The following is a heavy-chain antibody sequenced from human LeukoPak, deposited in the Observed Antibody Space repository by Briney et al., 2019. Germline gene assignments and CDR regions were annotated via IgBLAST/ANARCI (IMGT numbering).Heavy chain of an antibody. Sequence: GGSLRLSCAASGFTFSSYGMSWVRQAPGKGLEWVSTISSSGDTFYADSVKGLFTISRDNSKNTLYLQMNSLRAEDTAIYYCAKDLLRCSFDYWGQEPLVTVSS. CDR1: GFTFSSYG. CDR3: AKDLLRCSFDY. V-gene: IGHV3-23*01. D-gene: IGHD4-17*01. J-gene: IGHJ4*02. CDR2: ISSSGDT.